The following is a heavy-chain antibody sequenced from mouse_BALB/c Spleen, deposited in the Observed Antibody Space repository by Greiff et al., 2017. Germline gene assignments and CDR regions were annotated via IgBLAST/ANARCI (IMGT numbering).Heavy chain of an antibody. CDR3: AREGGYDYDEGFAY. Sequence: VKVVESGPGLVAPSQSLSITCTVSGFSLTSYGVHWVRQPPGKGLEWLGVIWAGGSTNYNSALMSRLSISKDNSKSQVFLKMNSLQTDDTAMYYCAREGGYDYDEGFAYWGQGTLVTVSA. V-gene: IGHV2-9*02. CDR1: GFSLTSYG. D-gene: IGHD2-4*01. CDR2: IWAGGST. J-gene: IGHJ3*01.